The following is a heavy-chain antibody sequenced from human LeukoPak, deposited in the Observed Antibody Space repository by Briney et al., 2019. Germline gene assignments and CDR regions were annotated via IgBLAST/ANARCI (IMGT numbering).Heavy chain of an antibody. CDR2: IIPIFGTA. CDR3: ASHYYGSSGYYYVFDY. CDR1: GGTFSSYA. J-gene: IGHJ4*02. Sequence: ASVKVSCKASGGTFSSYAISWVRQAPGQGLGWMGGIIPIFGTANYAQKFQGRVTITADESTSTAYMELSSLRSEDTAVYYCASHYYGSSGYYYVFDYWGQGTLLTVCS. D-gene: IGHD3-22*01. V-gene: IGHV1-69*13.